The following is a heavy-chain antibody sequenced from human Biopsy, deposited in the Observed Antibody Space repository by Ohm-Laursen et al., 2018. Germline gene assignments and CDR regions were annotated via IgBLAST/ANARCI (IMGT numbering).Heavy chain of an antibody. J-gene: IGHJ4*02. Sequence: GSSVKVSCKASGYTFISYDIDWVRQATGQGLEWMGWMNPNSGKTGYAQKFQGRVTMTTNTSVNTAYMELSSLTFEDTAVYYCAIEGETYSKPFDYWGQGSQVSVSS. CDR2: MNPNSGKT. D-gene: IGHD2-15*01. CDR3: AIEGETYSKPFDY. CDR1: GYTFISYD. V-gene: IGHV1-8*01.